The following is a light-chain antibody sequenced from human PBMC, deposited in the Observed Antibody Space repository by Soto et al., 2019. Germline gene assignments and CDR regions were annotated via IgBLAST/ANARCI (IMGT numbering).Light chain of an antibody. V-gene: IGLV1-40*01. CDR2: VNR. Sequence: QSVLTQPPSVSVSPGQTVTISCTGSSSNVGDGYDVHWYQQHPGTAPNLLIYVNRNRPTGLPDRFSGSKSGTSASLAITGIQGDDDADYDCKSYEGSNNGVVFGGGTKLTVL. J-gene: IGLJ2*01. CDR3: KSYEGSNNGVV. CDR1: SSNVGDGYD.